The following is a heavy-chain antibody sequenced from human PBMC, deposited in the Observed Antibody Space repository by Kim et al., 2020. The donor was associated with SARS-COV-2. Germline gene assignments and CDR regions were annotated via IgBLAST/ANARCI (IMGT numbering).Heavy chain of an antibody. CDR1: GDSVIPYF. D-gene: IGHD3-3*01. CDR2: IYFTGNA. Sequence: SETLSLTCTVSGDSVIPYFWAWIRLSPRTGLEFIGYIYFTGNANYNPSLKSRANLSLDRYKNQVSLTLTSVTAADTALYYCARKDDRFFYLDVWGKGTTVTVSS. J-gene: IGHJ6*03. CDR3: ARKDDRFFYLDV. V-gene: IGHV4-59*02.